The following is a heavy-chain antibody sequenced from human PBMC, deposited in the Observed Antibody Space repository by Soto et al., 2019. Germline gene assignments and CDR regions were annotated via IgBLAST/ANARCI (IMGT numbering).Heavy chain of an antibody. Sequence: PGWSLRLSCAASGFTFSSYSMNWVRQAPGKGLEWVSSISSSSSYIYYADSVKGRFAISRDNAKNSLYLQMNSLRAEDTAVYYYARDILQFEESAYWGQGTLVTVSS. CDR3: ARDILQFEESAY. CDR2: ISSSSSYI. D-gene: IGHD3-10*01. V-gene: IGHV3-21*01. J-gene: IGHJ4*02. CDR1: GFTFSSYS.